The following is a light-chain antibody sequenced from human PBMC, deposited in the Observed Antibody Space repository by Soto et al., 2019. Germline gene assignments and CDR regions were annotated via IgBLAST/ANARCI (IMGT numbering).Light chain of an antibody. J-gene: IGKJ1*01. CDR2: KAS. Sequence: DIQMTQSPSTLSASVGDRVTITCRASQSISPWLAWYQQKPGNAPKLLIYKASSLESGVPSRFSGSRSGTEFTLAISSLQPDDFATYFCQQYYSYSRTFGQGTKVQIK. V-gene: IGKV1-5*03. CDR1: QSISPW. CDR3: QQYYSYSRT.